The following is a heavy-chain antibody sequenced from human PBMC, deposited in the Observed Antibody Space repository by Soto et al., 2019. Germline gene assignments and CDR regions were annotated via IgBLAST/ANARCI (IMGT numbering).Heavy chain of an antibody. CDR2: ISSSSSTI. Sequence: GGSLRLSCAASGFTFSSYAMHWVRQAPGKGLEWVSYISSSSSTIYYADSVKGRFTISRDNAKNSLYPQMNSLRAEDTAVYYCARALGGVRGVINYYYYYGMDVWGQGTTVTVSS. D-gene: IGHD3-10*01. CDR1: GFTFSSYA. V-gene: IGHV3-48*01. CDR3: ARALGGVRGVINYYYYYGMDV. J-gene: IGHJ6*02.